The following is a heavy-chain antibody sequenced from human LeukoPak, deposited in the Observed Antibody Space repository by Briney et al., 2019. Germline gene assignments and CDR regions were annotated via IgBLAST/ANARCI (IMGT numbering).Heavy chain of an antibody. Sequence: GGSLRLSCAASGFTFSSYAMSWVRQAPGKGLEWVSSISDSGGNTYYADSVKGRFTISRDNSKNTLYLQTNSLRAEDTAVYYCAKDLGAIGSSYYDDWGQGTLVTVSS. CDR1: GFTFSSYA. J-gene: IGHJ4*02. CDR3: AKDLGAIGSSYYDD. V-gene: IGHV3-23*01. D-gene: IGHD6-13*01. CDR2: ISDSGGNT.